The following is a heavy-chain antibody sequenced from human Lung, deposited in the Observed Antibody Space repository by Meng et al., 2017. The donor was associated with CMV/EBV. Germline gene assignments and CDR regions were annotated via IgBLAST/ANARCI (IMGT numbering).Heavy chain of an antibody. Sequence: GQLQSSGPGLVRPSGPLSPPCVVSGGSLSSRTWWSWVRQPPGKGLEWIGEIYHSGSTNYNPSLKSRVTISVDESKNQFSLRLSSVTAADTAVYYCARVGAYCGGDCYHPRWGQGTLVTVSS. J-gene: IGHJ4*02. V-gene: IGHV4-4*02. D-gene: IGHD2-21*02. CDR1: GGSLSSRTW. CDR3: ARVGAYCGGDCYHPR. CDR2: IYHSGST.